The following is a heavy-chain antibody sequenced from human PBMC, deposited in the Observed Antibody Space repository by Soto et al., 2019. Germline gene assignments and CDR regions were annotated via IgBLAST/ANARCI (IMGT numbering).Heavy chain of an antibody. CDR2: ITGSGGGA. J-gene: IGHJ3*02. CDR3: MRDPNGDYIGAFES. CDR1: EFTFSTYA. D-gene: IGHD4-17*01. V-gene: IGHV3-23*01. Sequence: EVQVLESGGGLVQPGGSLRLSCVASEFTFSTYAMTWVRQAPGEGLEWVSSITGSGGGASYSDSVKGRFTISRDNSKNTLDLRMNSLRVEDTAQYYCMRDPNGDYIGAFESWGEGIMVTVSS.